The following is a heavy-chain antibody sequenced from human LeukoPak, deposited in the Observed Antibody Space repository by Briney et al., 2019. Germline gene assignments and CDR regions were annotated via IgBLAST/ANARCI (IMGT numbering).Heavy chain of an antibody. Sequence: PSETLSLTCTVSGGSISSYYWSWIRQPPGKGLEWIGYIYYSGSTNYNPSLKSRVTISVDTSKNQFSLKLSSVTAADTAVYYCARDRQYYYDSSGYYRRRSDAFDIWGQGTMVTVSS. CDR2: IYYSGST. D-gene: IGHD3-22*01. CDR3: ARDRQYYYDSSGYYRRRSDAFDI. J-gene: IGHJ3*02. CDR1: GGSISSYY. V-gene: IGHV4-59*12.